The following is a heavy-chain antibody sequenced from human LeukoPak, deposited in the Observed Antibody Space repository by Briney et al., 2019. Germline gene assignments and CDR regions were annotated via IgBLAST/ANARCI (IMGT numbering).Heavy chain of an antibody. D-gene: IGHD4-11*01. J-gene: IGHJ5*02. CDR3: VKGDYRES. CDR2: IGPSGSNT. CDR1: GFTFSSYG. V-gene: IGHV3-23*01. Sequence: GGSLRLSCAASGFTFSSYGLSWVRQAPGRGLEWVSAIGPSGSNTYYADSVKGRFTISRDNSRNTLYLQMNSLRADDTAMYYCVKGDYRESWGQGTRVTVSS.